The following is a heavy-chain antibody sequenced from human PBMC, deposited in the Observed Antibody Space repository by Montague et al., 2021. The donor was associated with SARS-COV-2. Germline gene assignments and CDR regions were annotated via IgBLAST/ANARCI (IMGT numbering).Heavy chain of an antibody. CDR3: ARETMTADAFDI. Sequence: SETLSLTCTVSGASVGSSDWGWIRQSPGKGLEWIGYFYSVGSTDYNPSLKRRATISRDTSKNQFSLKVRSVTAADTAVYYCARETMTADAFDIWGQRTMVTVSS. CDR1: GASVGSSD. D-gene: IGHD1-14*01. CDR2: FYSVGST. V-gene: IGHV4-59*02. J-gene: IGHJ3*02.